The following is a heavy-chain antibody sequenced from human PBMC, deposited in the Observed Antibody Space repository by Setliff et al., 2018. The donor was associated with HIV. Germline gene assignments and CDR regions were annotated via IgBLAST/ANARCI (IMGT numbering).Heavy chain of an antibody. CDR1: GLTFSNYA. D-gene: IGHD6-6*01. Sequence: GGSLRLSCVASGLTFSNYAMSWVRQAPGKGLEWVSGISGGGGGTYYADSVKGRFTISRDNSKNTLFLEMNSLRADDTAVYYCAKQYSMYYYYYMDVWGKGTTVTVSS. J-gene: IGHJ6*03. CDR2: ISGGGGGT. V-gene: IGHV3-23*01. CDR3: AKQYSMYYYYYMDV.